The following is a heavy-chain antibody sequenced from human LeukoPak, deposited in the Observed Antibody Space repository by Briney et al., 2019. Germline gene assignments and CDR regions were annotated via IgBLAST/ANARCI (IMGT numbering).Heavy chain of an antibody. CDR3: ARHVRYCSGGSCYGPDYFDY. D-gene: IGHD2-15*01. CDR1: GYSISSSNW. CDR2: IYYSGST. J-gene: IGHJ4*02. V-gene: IGHV4-28*01. Sequence: PSETLSLTCAVSGYSISSSNWWGWIRQPPGKGLEWIGYIYYSGSTYYNPSLKSRVTISVDTSKNQFSLKLSSVTAADTAVYYCARHVRYCSGGSCYGPDYFDYWGQGTLVTVSS.